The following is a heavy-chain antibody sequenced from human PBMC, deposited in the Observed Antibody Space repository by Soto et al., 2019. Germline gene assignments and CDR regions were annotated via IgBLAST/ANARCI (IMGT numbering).Heavy chain of an antibody. CDR1: GASLSAYH. D-gene: IGHD1-1*01. J-gene: IGHJ3*01. V-gene: IGHV4-59*08. CDR2: ISHTGDT. Sequence: QVQLQESGPGLVKPSETLSLSCTVSGASLSAYHWNWIRQPPGKGLGWIGYISHTGDTNYNPSLNSRVTISADMSKNQINLKLNSVTAADTAAYYCARRNDFDFWGQGTMVTVSS. CDR3: ARRNDFDF.